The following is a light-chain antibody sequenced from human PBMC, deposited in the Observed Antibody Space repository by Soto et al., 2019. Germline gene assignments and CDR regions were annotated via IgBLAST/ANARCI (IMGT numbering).Light chain of an antibody. CDR1: QSVSSSY. J-gene: IGKJ1*01. CDR2: GAS. Sequence: EIVLTQSPGTLSLSPGERATLSCRASQSVSSSYLVWYQQKPGQAPRLLIYGASSRATGIPDRFSGSGSGTDFTITISRLEPEDFSFYYCQQYSSSSWTFGHGTKVEIK. CDR3: QQYSSSSWT. V-gene: IGKV3-20*01.